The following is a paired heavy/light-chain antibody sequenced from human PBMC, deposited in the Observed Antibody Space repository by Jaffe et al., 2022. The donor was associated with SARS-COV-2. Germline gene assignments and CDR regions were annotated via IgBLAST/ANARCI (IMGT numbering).Heavy chain of an antibody. D-gene: IGHD2-2*02. CDR2: IKEDGSLK. J-gene: IGHJ5*02. CDR3: ARDLGYCSGTSCYTRLDP. V-gene: IGHV3-7*03. Sequence: EVQLVESGGGSVQPGGSLRLSCAASGFTFNTYWMHWVRQAPGKGLEWVADIKEDGSLKHYGDSVKGRFTISRDNAKNSLNLQMNSLRVEDTAVYYCARDLGYCSGTSCYTRLDPWGQGILVTVSS. CDR1: GFTFNTYW.
Light chain of an antibody. CDR3: LQDYNYPLT. V-gene: IGKV1-6*01. Sequence: AIQVTQSPSSLSASVGDRVTITCRASQDIRNDLGWYQQKPGKAPKLLIYAASTLQSGVPSRFSGSGSGTDFTLTISSLQPEDFATYYCLQDYNYPLTFGGGTRVEIK. CDR1: QDIRND. J-gene: IGKJ4*01. CDR2: AAS.